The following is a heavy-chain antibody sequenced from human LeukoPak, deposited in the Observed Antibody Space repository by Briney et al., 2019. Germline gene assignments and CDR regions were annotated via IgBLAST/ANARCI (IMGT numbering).Heavy chain of an antibody. V-gene: IGHV1-2*02. CDR3: AREGDGSGSRYYYYMDV. Sequence: ASVKVSCKASGYTFTDYYMHWVRQAPGQGLEWMGWINPNSGGTNYAQKFQGRVTMTRDTSISTAYMELSSLRSEDTAVYYCAREGDGSGSRYYYYMDVWGKGTTVTVSS. J-gene: IGHJ6*03. D-gene: IGHD3-10*01. CDR1: GYTFTDYY. CDR2: INPNSGGT.